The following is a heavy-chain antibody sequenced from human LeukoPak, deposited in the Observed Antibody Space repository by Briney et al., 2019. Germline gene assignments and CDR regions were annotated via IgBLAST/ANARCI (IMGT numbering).Heavy chain of an antibody. CDR2: IRSNSDGGTI. D-gene: IGHD3-22*01. V-gene: IGHV3-15*07. CDR1: GFSFSNAW. J-gene: IGHJ5*02. CDR3: ATDFYDST. Sequence: GGSLRLSCAASGFSFSNAWMNWVRQAPGKGLEWVGRIRSNSDGGTIDYAAPVKGRFTLSRDDSKTTLYLQMNSLQTEDTAAYYCATDFYDSTWGQGTLVTVSS.